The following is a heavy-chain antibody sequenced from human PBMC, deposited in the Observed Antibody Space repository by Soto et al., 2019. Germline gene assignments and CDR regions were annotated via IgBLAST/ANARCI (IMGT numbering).Heavy chain of an antibody. CDR3: ARPRACSSTSCYNWFDP. J-gene: IGHJ5*02. D-gene: IGHD2-2*01. V-gene: IGHV4-39*01. CDR1: GGSISSSSYY. CDR2: IYYSGST. Sequence: SETLSLTCTVSGGSISSSSYYWGWIRQPPGKGLEWIGSIYYSGSTYYNPSLKSRVTISVDTSKNQFSLTLSSVTAADTAVYYCARPRACSSTSCYNWFDPWGQGTLVTVSS.